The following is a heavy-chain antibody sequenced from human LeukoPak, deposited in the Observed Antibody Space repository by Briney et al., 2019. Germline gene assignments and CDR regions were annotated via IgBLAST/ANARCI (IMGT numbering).Heavy chain of an antibody. CDR1: GFTFRTYW. CDR2: IKYDGIEK. V-gene: IGHV3-7*04. Sequence: GGSLRLSCAASGFTFRTYWMAWVRQFPGKRLEWVANIKYDGIEKYHVDSVKGRFTISRDNAKNSLYLQMNSLRTEDTAVYYCVRDTVVVPQGDSFDLWGQGTMVTVSS. D-gene: IGHD2-2*01. CDR3: VRDTVVVPQGDSFDL. J-gene: IGHJ3*01.